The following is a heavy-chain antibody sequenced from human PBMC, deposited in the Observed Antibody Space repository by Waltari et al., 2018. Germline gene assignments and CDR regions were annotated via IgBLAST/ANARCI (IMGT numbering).Heavy chain of an antibody. CDR1: GFSFMGFA. J-gene: IGHJ4*02. D-gene: IGHD3-16*02. Sequence: EVQLLESAGGLVQPGEALRLSCAASGFSFMGFAMTWVRRAPGGGLECGASISGSGATPFSADSVKGRFTIVRDNSRDTVYLQMNSLRVDDSAVYYCAKGSRGYTNYFFDSWGQGTLVSVSS. V-gene: IGHV3-23*01. CDR3: AKGSRGYTNYFFDS. CDR2: ISGSGATP.